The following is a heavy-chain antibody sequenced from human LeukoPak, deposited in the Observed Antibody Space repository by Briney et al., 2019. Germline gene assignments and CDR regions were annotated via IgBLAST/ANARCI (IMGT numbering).Heavy chain of an antibody. CDR3: ARHYPEGGYNYVDY. J-gene: IGHJ4*02. V-gene: IGHV5-51*01. CDR1: GYSFTTYW. Sequence: SGESLKISCKGSGYSFTTYWIGWVRQMPGKGLEWIGIIYPGDSDTRYSPSFQRQVTIPVDKSISTAYLQWSSLKASDTAMYYCARHYPEGGYNYVDYWGQGTLVTVSS. D-gene: IGHD5-24*01. CDR2: IYPGDSDT.